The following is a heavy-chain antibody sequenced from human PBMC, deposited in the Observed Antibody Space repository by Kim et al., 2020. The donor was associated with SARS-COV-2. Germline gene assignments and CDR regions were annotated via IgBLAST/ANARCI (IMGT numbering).Heavy chain of an antibody. J-gene: IGHJ4*02. Sequence: GGSLRLSCVASGFTFSNYGIHWVRQAPGKGLEWVAVIWYDGNKKYYTDSVKGRFTISRDNSKNTLYLQMNSLRVEDTAVYYCASPLYCSGGSCYSWGQGTLVTVSS. CDR3: ASPLYCSGGSCYS. CDR2: IWYDGNKK. V-gene: IGHV3-33*01. CDR1: GFTFSNYG. D-gene: IGHD2-15*01.